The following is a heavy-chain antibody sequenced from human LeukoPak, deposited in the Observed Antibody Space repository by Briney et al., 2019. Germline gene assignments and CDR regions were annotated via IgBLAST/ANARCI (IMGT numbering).Heavy chain of an antibody. CDR2: IYYSGST. CDR1: GGSISSYY. V-gene: IGHV4-59*01. Sequence: PSETLSLTCTVPGGSISSYYWSWIRQPPGKGLEWIGYIYYSGSTNYNPSLKSRVTISVDTSKNQFSLKLSSVTAADTAVYYCARDGSPPYNWNDAHYFDYWGQGTLVTVSS. D-gene: IGHD1-20*01. CDR3: ARDGSPPYNWNDAHYFDY. J-gene: IGHJ4*02.